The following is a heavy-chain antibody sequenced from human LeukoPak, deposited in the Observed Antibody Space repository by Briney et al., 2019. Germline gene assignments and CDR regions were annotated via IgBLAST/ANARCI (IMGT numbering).Heavy chain of an antibody. J-gene: IGHJ5*02. Sequence: ASVKVSCKASGGTFSSYAISWVRQAPGQGLEWMGGIIPIFGTANYAQKFQGRVTITTDESTSTAYMELSSLISEDTAVYYCAREPGYCSSTSCYTFGYNWFDPWGQGTLVTVSS. CDR2: IIPIFGTA. CDR3: AREPGYCSSTSCYTFGYNWFDP. CDR1: GGTFSSYA. D-gene: IGHD2-2*02. V-gene: IGHV1-69*05.